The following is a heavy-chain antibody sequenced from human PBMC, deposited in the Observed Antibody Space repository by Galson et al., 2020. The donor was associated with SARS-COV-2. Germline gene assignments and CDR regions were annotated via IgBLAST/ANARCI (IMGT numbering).Heavy chain of an antibody. CDR3: ARESRIDTAMIS. D-gene: IGHD5-18*01. V-gene: IGHV1-2*02. CDR2: INPNTGGP. CDR1: GYTFTGYN. J-gene: IGHJ4*02. Sequence: ASVKVSCKASGYTFTGYNMHWVRQAPGQGLEWMGWINPNTGGPDYAQKFQGRVTMTRDTSISTAYMELSRLRSDDTAVYYCARESRIDTAMISWGQGTLVTVSS.